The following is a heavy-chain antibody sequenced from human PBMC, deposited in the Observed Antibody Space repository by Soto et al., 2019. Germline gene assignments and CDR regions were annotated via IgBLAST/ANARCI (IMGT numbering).Heavy chain of an antibody. V-gene: IGHV4-31*03. CDR2: IYYSGST. CDR1: GGSISSGGYY. J-gene: IGHJ5*02. D-gene: IGHD4-4*01. Sequence: PSETLSLTCTVSGGSISSGGYYWSWIRQHPGKGLEWIGYIYYSGSTYYNPSLKSRVTISVDTSKNQFSLKLSSVTAADTAVYYCARYIFPGNYGVGWSAPWGQGTLVPVPS. CDR3: ARYIFPGNYGVGWSAP.